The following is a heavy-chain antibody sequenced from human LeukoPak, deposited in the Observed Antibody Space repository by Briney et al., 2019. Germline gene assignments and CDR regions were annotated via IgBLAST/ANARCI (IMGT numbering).Heavy chain of an antibody. Sequence: PSQTLSLTCADSGGSISSSNWWSWVRQPPGKGLEWIGEIYHSGSTNYNPSLKSRVTISVDKSKNQFSLKLSSVTAADTAVYYCAMISLGVVVAPAFDIWGQGTMVTVSS. J-gene: IGHJ3*02. D-gene: IGHD2-15*01. CDR2: IYHSGST. V-gene: IGHV4-4*02. CDR1: GGSISSSNW. CDR3: AMISLGVVVAPAFDI.